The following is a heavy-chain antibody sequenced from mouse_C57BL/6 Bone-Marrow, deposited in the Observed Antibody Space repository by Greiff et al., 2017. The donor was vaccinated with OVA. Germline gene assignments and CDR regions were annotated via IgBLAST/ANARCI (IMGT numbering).Heavy chain of an antibody. CDR2: IDPETGGT. V-gene: IGHV1-15*01. CDR1: GYTFTDYE. D-gene: IGHD2-4*01. CDR3: TRLTMITTGAYYFDY. Sequence: QVQLQQSGAELVRPGASVTLSCKASGYTFTDYEMHWVKQTPVHGLEWIGAIDPETGGTAYNQKFKGKAILTADKSSSTAYMELRSLTSEDSAVYYCTRLTMITTGAYYFDYWGQGTTLTVSS. J-gene: IGHJ2*01.